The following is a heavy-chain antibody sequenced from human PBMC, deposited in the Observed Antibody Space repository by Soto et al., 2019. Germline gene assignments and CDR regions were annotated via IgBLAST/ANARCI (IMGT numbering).Heavy chain of an antibody. D-gene: IGHD4-17*01. CDR1: GFTFSDYA. CDR2: VSHDGRNT. J-gene: IGHJ1*01. V-gene: IGHV3-30*18. CDR3: AKVQKTDGDYVSYFQL. Sequence: GGSLRLSCAASGFTFSDYAMHWVRQAPGKGLEWVAVVSHDGRNTHYADSVKGRFTISRDSSKNTLYLQMNSLRAEDTAVYYCAKVQKTDGDYVSYFQLWGQGTLVIVSS.